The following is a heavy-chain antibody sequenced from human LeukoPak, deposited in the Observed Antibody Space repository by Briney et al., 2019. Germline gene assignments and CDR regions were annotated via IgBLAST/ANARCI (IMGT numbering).Heavy chain of an antibody. CDR1: GFTFDDYG. CDR2: IYRAGNT. Sequence: GGSLRLSCAASGFTFDDYGMSWVRQAPGKGLEWVSVIYRAGNTYYADSVKGRFTISRDNSKNTVYLQMNSLRAEDTAVYYCATFSYAGNAGGSVGPWGQGTLVTVSS. D-gene: IGHD4-23*01. J-gene: IGHJ5*02. V-gene: IGHV3-53*01. CDR3: ATFSYAGNAGGSVGP.